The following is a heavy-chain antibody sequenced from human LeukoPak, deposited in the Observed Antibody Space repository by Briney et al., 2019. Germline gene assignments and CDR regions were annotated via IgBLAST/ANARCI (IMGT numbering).Heavy chain of an antibody. CDR2: INPNSGGT. CDR1: EYTFTGYY. V-gene: IGHV1-2*02. J-gene: IGHJ4*02. CDR3: ARDLGGSSRDY. Sequence: GASVKVSCQASEYTFTGYYMHWVRQAPGQGLEWMGWINPNSGGTNYAQKFQGRVTMTRDTSISTAYMELSRLRSDDTAVYYCARDLGGSSRDYWGQGTLVTVSS. D-gene: IGHD3-16*01.